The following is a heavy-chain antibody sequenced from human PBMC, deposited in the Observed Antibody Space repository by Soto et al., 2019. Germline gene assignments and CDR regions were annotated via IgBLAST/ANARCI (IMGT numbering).Heavy chain of an antibody. CDR3: ASRDVGYDYVWGSYRYTSVDY. CDR1: GFTFSSYA. D-gene: IGHD3-16*02. CDR2: ISYDGSNK. J-gene: IGHJ4*02. V-gene: IGHV3-30-3*01. Sequence: QVQLVESGGGVVQPGRSLRLSCAASGFTFSSYAMHWVRQAPGKGLEWVAVISYDGSNKYYADSVKGRFTISRDNSKNTLYRQMNSLRAEDTAVYYCASRDVGYDYVWGSYRYTSVDYWGQGTLVTVSS.